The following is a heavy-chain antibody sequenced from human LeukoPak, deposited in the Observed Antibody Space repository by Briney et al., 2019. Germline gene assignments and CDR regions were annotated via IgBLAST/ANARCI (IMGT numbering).Heavy chain of an antibody. V-gene: IGHV1-18*01. CDR2: ISAYNGNT. CDR1: GYTFTSYG. D-gene: IGHD6-13*01. J-gene: IGHJ5*02. CDR3: AIQGYSSSWYSSRGWFDP. Sequence: ASVKVSCKASGYTFTSYGISWVRQAPGQGLEWMGWISAYNGNTNYAQKFQGRVTMTRDTSISTAYMELSRLRSDDTAVYYCAIQGYSSSWYSSRGWFDPWGQGTLVTVSS.